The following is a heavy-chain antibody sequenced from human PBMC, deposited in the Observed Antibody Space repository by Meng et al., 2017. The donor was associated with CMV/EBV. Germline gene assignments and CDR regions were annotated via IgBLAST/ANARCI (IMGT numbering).Heavy chain of an antibody. D-gene: IGHD1-26*01. J-gene: IGHJ3*02. CDR2: IYSGGST. CDR3: ARGTNSGSYSAFDI. V-gene: IGHV3-53*01. CDR1: GFTVSSHY. Sequence: GESLKISCAASGFTVSSHYMSWVRQAPGKGLEWVSVIYSGGSTYYADSVKGRFTISRDNSKNTLYLQMNSLRAEDTAVYYRARGTNSGSYSAFDIWGQGTMVTVSS.